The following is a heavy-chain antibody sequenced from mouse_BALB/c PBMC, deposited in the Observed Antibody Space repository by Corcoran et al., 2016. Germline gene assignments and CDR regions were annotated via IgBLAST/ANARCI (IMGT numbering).Heavy chain of an antibody. V-gene: IGHV1S34*01. CDR1: GYSFTGYY. D-gene: IGHD1-1*01. J-gene: IGHJ4*01. CDR3: ARGETTVGATDAMDY. CDR2: ISCYNGAT. Sequence: LVKTGASVKISCKASGYSFTGYYMHWVKQSHGKSLEWIGYISCYNGATSYNQKFKGKATFTVDTSSSTAYMQFNSLTSEDSAVYYCARGETTVGATDAMDYWGQGTSVTVSS.